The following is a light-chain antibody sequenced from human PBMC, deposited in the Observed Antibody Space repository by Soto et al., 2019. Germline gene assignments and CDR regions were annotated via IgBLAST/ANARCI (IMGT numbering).Light chain of an antibody. J-gene: IGKJ1*01. V-gene: IGKV3-20*01. CDR3: QQFGSSRT. Sequence: EIVLTQSPGTLSLSPGERATLSCRASQSVRISNLAWYQQKPGQAPRLLIYGASSRATGIPDRFSGSGSGTDFTLSISRLEPGDFAVYYCQQFGSSRTFGQGTRVEVK. CDR2: GAS. CDR1: QSVRISN.